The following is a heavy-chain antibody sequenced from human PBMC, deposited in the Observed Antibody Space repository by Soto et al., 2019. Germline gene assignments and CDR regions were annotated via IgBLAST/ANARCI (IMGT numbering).Heavy chain of an antibody. V-gene: IGHV4-59*08. CDR3: ARHPRLYYDFWSGYSPGAFDI. Sequence: SETLSLTCTVSGGSISSYYWSWIRQPPGKGLEWIGYIYYSGSTNYNPSLKSRVTISVDTSKNQFSLKLSSVTAADTAVYYCARHPRLYYDFWSGYSPGAFDIWGQGTMVTVSS. CDR2: IYYSGST. J-gene: IGHJ3*02. CDR1: GGSISSYY. D-gene: IGHD3-3*01.